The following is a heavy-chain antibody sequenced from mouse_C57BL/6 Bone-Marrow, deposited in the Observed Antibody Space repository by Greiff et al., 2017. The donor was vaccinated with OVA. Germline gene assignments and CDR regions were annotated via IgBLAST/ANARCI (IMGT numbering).Heavy chain of an antibody. Sequence: VQLQQPGAELVKPGASVKMSCKASGYTFTSYWITWVKQRPGQGLEWIGDIYPGSGSTNYNEKFKSKATLTVDKSSSTAYMQLSSLTSEDSAVYYCARLLWLRRDYWGQGTTLTVSS. CDR2: IYPGSGST. D-gene: IGHD2-2*01. V-gene: IGHV1-55*01. CDR1: GYTFTSYW. J-gene: IGHJ2*01. CDR3: ARLLWLRRDY.